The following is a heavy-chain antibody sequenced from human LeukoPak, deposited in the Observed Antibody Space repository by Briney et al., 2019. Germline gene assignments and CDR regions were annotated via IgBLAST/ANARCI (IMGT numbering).Heavy chain of an antibody. Sequence: ASVKVTCKASGYTFTGYYMHWVREAPVQGLEWMGRINPNSGGTNYAQKFQGRVTMTRDTSISTAYMELSRLRSDDTAVYYCARDLGDFWSGDTYYYGMDVWGQGTTVTVSS. J-gene: IGHJ6*02. CDR3: ARDLGDFWSGDTYYYGMDV. CDR1: GYTFTGYY. D-gene: IGHD3-3*01. V-gene: IGHV1-2*06. CDR2: INPNSGGT.